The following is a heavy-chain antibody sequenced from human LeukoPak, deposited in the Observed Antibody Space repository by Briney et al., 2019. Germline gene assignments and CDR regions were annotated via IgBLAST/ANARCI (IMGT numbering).Heavy chain of an antibody. CDR1: GYNFRDYY. CDR3: ARGAEAETSPLDF. CDR2: INPKSGGT. D-gene: IGHD6-13*01. Sequence: GASVKVSCKASGYNFRDYYMHWVRQAPGQGLEWLGWINPKSGGTDYAQQFQGRATMTRDTSSSTDYLEVRSLRSDDTAVYYCARGAEAETSPLDFWGQGTPVTVSS. J-gene: IGHJ4*02. V-gene: IGHV1-2*02.